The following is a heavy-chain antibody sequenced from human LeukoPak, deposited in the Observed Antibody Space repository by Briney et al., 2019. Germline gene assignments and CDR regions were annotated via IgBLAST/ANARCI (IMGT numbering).Heavy chain of an antibody. V-gene: IGHV4-39*01. J-gene: IGHJ6*02. D-gene: IGHD1-1*01. CDR3: ARHDGGTFGMDV. Sequence: PSETLSLTCIVSGGSISSSGSCWAWTRQPPGKGLEWIGTICYNGNTYYNPSLKSRLSMSVDTSKSQFSLKLSSLTAADTAVYYCARHDGGTFGMDVWGQGTTVTVSS. CDR2: ICYNGNT. CDR1: GGSISSSGSC.